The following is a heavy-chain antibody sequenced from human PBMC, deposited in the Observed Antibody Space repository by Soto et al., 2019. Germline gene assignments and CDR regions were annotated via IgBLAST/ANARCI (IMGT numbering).Heavy chain of an antibody. D-gene: IGHD6-13*01. J-gene: IGHJ4*02. Sequence: GGSLRLSCAASGFTFSSYGMHWVRQAPGKGLEWVAVIWYDGSNKYYADSVKGRFTISRDNSKNTLYLQMNSLRAEDTAVYYCARVEDSSSWYSDYWGQGTLVTVSS. CDR3: ARVEDSSSWYSDY. V-gene: IGHV3-33*01. CDR1: GFTFSSYG. CDR2: IWYDGSNK.